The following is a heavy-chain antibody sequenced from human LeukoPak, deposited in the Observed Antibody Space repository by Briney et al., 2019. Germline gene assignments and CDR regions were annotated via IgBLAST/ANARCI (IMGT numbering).Heavy chain of an antibody. V-gene: IGHV5-51*01. CDR3: ARLYSGSCFDY. D-gene: IGHD1-26*01. J-gene: IGHJ4*02. CDR2: IYPGDSDT. Sequence: GSSLQTSSKGAGSSFTSYWSGWVRPMPEKGLEWMGIIYPGDSDTRYSPSFQGQVTISADKSITTAYLQWSSLKASDTAMYYCARLYSGSCFDYWGQGTLVTVSS. CDR1: GSSFTSYW.